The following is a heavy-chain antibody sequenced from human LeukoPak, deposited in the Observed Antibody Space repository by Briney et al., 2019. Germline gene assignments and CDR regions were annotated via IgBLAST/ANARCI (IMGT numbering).Heavy chain of an antibody. CDR3: ARSSRPTRYYYMDV. V-gene: IGHV4-38-2*01. Sequence: SETLSLTCAVSGYSISSGYYWGWIRQPPGKGLGWIGSIYHSGSTYYNPSLKSRVTISVDTSKNQFSLKLSSVTAADTAVYYCARSSRPTRYYYMDVWGKGTTVTVSS. CDR2: IYHSGST. CDR1: GYSISSGYY. J-gene: IGHJ6*03.